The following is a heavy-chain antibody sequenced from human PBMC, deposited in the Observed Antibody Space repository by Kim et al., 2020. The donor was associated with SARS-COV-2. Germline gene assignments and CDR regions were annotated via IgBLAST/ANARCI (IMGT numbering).Heavy chain of an antibody. CDR1: GDSISSSNYY. Sequence: SETLSLTCTVSGDSISSSNYYWGWIRQPPGKGPEWIGSFSYSGSTYYNPSLKSRVTISADTSKNQFSLKLNSVTAADTALYYCARHLGSSWSKQYYYYGMDVWGQGTTVTVSS. D-gene: IGHD6-13*01. CDR2: FSYSGST. CDR3: ARHLGSSWSKQYYYYGMDV. V-gene: IGHV4-39*01. J-gene: IGHJ6*02.